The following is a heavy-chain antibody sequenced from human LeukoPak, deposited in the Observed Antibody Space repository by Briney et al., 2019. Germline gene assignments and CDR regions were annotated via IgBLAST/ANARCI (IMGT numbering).Heavy chain of an antibody. Sequence: GGSLSLSCAASGFTFIDYYMSWIRQAPGKVLEWISNNSSSSFYTSYADSVKGRFTISRDNAKNSLYLQMNRLRAEDTAVYYCARDHRLLYFDWSDFDYWGQGTLVTVSS. D-gene: IGHD3-9*01. J-gene: IGHJ4*02. CDR2: NSSSSFYT. CDR3: ARDHRLLYFDWSDFDY. CDR1: GFTFIDYY. V-gene: IGHV3-11*06.